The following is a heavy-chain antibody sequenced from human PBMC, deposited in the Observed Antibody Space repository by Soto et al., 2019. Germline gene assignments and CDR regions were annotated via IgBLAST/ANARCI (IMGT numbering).Heavy chain of an antibody. CDR1: GFTFSSYG. J-gene: IGHJ4*02. D-gene: IGHD6-19*01. Sequence: PGGSLRLSCAASGFTFSSYGMHWVRQAPGKGLEWVAVIWYDGSNKYYADSVKGRFTISRDNSKNTLYLQMNSLRAEDTAVYYCARDLGTAVAGPLGYWGQGTLVTVSS. CDR3: ARDLGTAVAGPLGY. V-gene: IGHV3-33*01. CDR2: IWYDGSNK.